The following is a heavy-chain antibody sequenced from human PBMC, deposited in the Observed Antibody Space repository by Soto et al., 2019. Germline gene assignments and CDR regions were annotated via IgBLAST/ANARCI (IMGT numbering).Heavy chain of an antibody. CDR3: AKRSSSSTFDY. J-gene: IGHJ4*02. D-gene: IGHD6-6*01. CDR1: GFTFSSYA. CDR2: ISGSDDST. Sequence: GGSLRLSCAASGFTFSSYAMSWVRQAPGKGLEWVSVISGSDDSTYYADSVKGRFTISRDNSKSTLYLQMNSLRAEDTAVYYCAKRSSSSTFDYWGQGTLVTVSS. V-gene: IGHV3-23*01.